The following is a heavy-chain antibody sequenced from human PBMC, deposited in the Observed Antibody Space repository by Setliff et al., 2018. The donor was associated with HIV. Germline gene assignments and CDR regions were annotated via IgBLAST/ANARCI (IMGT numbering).Heavy chain of an antibody. J-gene: IGHJ6*03. CDR1: GFTLSSYT. CDR3: ARAFHPPAGVVYSYYMDV. V-gene: IGHV3-48*01. D-gene: IGHD2-15*01. CDR2: ISSSSTSI. Sequence: PGGSLRLSCVVSGFTLSSYTMNWVRQAPGKGLEWVAYISSSSTSIYYADSVKGRFTISRDNAKNALYLQMSSLRAEDTAVYHCARAFHPPAGVVYSYYMDVWGKGTTVTVSS.